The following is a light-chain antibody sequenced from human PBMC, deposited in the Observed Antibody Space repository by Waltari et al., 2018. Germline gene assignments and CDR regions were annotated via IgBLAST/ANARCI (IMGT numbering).Light chain of an antibody. CDR1: SGSVSTSYY. J-gene: IGLJ3*02. CDR3: VLYMGSGISV. Sequence: QTVVTQEPSFSVSPGGTITLTCGLNSGSVSTSYYPSWYQQTPDQAPRTLIYSTNTRSSGVPDRFSGSILGNRAALTITGAQADDESDYHCVLYMGSGISVFGGGTKLTVL. CDR2: STN. V-gene: IGLV8-61*01.